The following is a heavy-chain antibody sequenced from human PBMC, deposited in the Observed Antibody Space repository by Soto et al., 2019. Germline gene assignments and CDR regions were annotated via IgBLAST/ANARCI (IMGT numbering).Heavy chain of an antibody. V-gene: IGHV1-2*02. J-gene: IGHJ3*02. Sequence: QLHLVQSGAVVKKPGASVTVSCSASGYPVTAYYMHWVRQAPGRGLEWMGGINPATGAAKYTQTFPGRVTTTRDPSTSPASMEPGGLPSEAPAVFYCARGGGVGVAGSAAFDMWGQGTLVTVSS. CDR1: GYPVTAYY. CDR2: INPATGAA. CDR3: ARGGGVGVAGSAAFDM. D-gene: IGHD3-3*01.